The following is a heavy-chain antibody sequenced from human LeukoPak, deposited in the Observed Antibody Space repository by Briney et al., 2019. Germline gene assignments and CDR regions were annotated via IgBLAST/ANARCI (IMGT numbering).Heavy chain of an antibody. V-gene: IGHV5-51*01. J-gene: IGHJ5*02. CDR2: IYPGDSDT. CDR3: ARRLAAAGTAWFDP. D-gene: IGHD6-13*01. Sequence: GGSLKISCKGSGYSFTSYCIGWVRQVPGKGLEWMGIIYPGDSDTRYSPSFQGQVPISADKSISTAYLQWSSLKASDTAMYYCARRLAAAGTAWFDPWGQGTLVTVSS. CDR1: GYSFTSYC.